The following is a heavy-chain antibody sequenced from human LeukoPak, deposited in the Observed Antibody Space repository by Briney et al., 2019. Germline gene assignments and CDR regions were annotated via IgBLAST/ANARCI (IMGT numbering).Heavy chain of an antibody. CDR1: GFTFSNYG. D-gene: IGHD6-13*01. CDR3: ARVAAADDY. CDR2: IWYDGSNK. V-gene: IGHV3-33*01. Sequence: GGSLRLSCAASGFTFSNYGMHWVRQAPGKGLEWVAVIWYDGSNKYYADSVKGRFTISRDNSKTALYLQMNSLRAEDTAVYYCARVAAADDYWGQGTLVTVSS. J-gene: IGHJ4*02.